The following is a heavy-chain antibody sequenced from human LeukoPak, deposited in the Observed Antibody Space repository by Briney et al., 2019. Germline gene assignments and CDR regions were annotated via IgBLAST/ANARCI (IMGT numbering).Heavy chain of an antibody. V-gene: IGHV1-18*01. Sequence: GASVKVSCKASGYTFSTYGVIWVRQAPGQRLEWLGWISAYNGNTNFAQKLQGRVTMTTDTSTSTAYMELRSLSTDDTAVYYCARAGTTSSSTPDYWGQGTLVTVSS. CDR2: ISAYNGNT. D-gene: IGHD6-6*01. CDR1: GYTFSTYG. CDR3: ARAGTTSSSTPDY. J-gene: IGHJ4*02.